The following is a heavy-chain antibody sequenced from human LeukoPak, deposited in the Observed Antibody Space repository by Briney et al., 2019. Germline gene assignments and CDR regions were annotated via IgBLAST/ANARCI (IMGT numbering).Heavy chain of an antibody. Sequence: TLSLTCTVSSYSISSGYYWGWIRQPPGKALEWLARIDWDDDKYYNKSLKTRLTISKDTSKNQVVLTMTNMDPVDTATYYCARTFITRVRGENFDYWGQGTLVTVSS. D-gene: IGHD3-10*01. J-gene: IGHJ4*02. V-gene: IGHV2-70*11. CDR3: ARTFITRVRGENFDY. CDR1: SYSISSGYY. CDR2: IDWDDDK.